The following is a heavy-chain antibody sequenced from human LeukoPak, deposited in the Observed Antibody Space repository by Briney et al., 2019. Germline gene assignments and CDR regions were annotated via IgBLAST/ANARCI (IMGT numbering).Heavy chain of an antibody. Sequence: ASVKVSCTASGYTFTGYYMHWVRQAPGQGLEWMGRINPNSGGTNYAQKFQGRVTMTRDTSISTAYMELSRLRSDDTAVYYCARAYCSSTSCYPYFDYWGQGTLVTVSS. CDR3: ARAYCSSTSCYPYFDY. V-gene: IGHV1-2*06. J-gene: IGHJ4*02. D-gene: IGHD2-2*01. CDR2: INPNSGGT. CDR1: GYTFTGYY.